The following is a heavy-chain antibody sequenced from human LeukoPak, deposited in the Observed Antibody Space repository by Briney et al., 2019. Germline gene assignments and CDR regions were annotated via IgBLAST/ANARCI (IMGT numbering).Heavy chain of an antibody. D-gene: IGHD1-26*01. CDR2: INHSGSP. Sequence: SETLSLTCTVSGYSISTGYYWDWIRQPPGKGLEWIGEINHSGSPNYNPSLKSRVTISVDTSKNQFSLKLSSVTAADTAVYYCARKLGGYYYYMDVWGKGTTVTVSS. J-gene: IGHJ6*03. V-gene: IGHV4-38-2*02. CDR3: ARKLGGYYYYMDV. CDR1: GYSISTGYY.